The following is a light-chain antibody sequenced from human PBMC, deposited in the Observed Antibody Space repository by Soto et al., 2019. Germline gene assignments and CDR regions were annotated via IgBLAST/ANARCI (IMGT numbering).Light chain of an antibody. Sequence: QSVLTQPASVSGSPGQSITISCTGTSSDVGGYNYVSWYQQLPGKAPKLMIYDVSDRPSGVSNRFSGSKSGNTASLTISGLPAEDEADYYRSSYTSSRLYVFGNGTQVTVL. CDR3: SSYTSSRLYV. V-gene: IGLV2-14*01. J-gene: IGLJ1*01. CDR2: DVS. CDR1: SSDVGGYNY.